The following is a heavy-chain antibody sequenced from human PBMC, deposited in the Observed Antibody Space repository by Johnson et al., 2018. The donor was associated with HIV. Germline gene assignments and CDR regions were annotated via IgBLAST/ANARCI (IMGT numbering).Heavy chain of an antibody. Sequence: VQLVESGGGLVQPGGSLRLSCAASGFTFSSYDMHWVRQATGNGLEWVSTIGTAGDTYSPGSVKGGFTISRDNAKNSWYLQMISLRAEDTAVYYCARDGVDYGDDDGAFDIWGQGTMVTVSS. V-gene: IGHV3-13*01. CDR1: GFTFSSYD. CDR2: IGTAGDT. D-gene: IGHD4-17*01. J-gene: IGHJ3*02. CDR3: ARDGVDYGDDDGAFDI.